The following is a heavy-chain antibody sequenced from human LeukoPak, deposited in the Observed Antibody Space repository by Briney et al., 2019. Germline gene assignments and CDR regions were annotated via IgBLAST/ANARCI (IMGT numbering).Heavy chain of an antibody. D-gene: IGHD3-22*01. J-gene: IGHJ4*02. CDR2: ISWNSGSI. CDR3: AKDRTYEVLNYFDY. CDR1: GFTFDDYA. V-gene: IGHV3-9*01. Sequence: GGSLRLSCAASGFTFDDYAMHWVRQAPGKGLEWVSGISWNSGSIGYADSVKGRFTISRDNAKNSLYLQMNSLRAEDTALYYCAKDRTYEVLNYFDYWGQGTLVTVSS.